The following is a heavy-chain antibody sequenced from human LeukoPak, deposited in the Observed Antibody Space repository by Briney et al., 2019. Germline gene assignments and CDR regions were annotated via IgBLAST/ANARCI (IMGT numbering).Heavy chain of an antibody. CDR1: GFTFSSYG. CDR2: ISYDGSNK. D-gene: IGHD2-15*01. J-gene: IGHJ5*02. Sequence: GGSLRLSCAASGFTFSSYGMHWVRQAPGKGLEWVAVISYDGSNKYYADSVKGRFTISRDNSKNTLYLQMNSLRAEDTAVYYCARGAYQWYLTSQNWFDPWGQGTLVTVSS. CDR3: ARGAYQWYLTSQNWFDP. V-gene: IGHV3-30*03.